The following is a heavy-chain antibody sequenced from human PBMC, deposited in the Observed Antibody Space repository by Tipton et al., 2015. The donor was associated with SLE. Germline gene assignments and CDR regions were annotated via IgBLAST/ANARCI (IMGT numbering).Heavy chain of an antibody. D-gene: IGHD2-2*01. CDR3: SSPRYQYGMDA. CDR2: INHSGST. Sequence: TLSLTCAVYGGSFSGYYWSWIRQPPGKGLEWIGEINHSGSTNYNPSLKSRVTISVDRSTSTAYPQWSSLRASDTAMYFCSSPRYQYGMDAWGQGTTVTVSS. J-gene: IGHJ6*02. V-gene: IGHV4-34*01. CDR1: GGSFSGYY.